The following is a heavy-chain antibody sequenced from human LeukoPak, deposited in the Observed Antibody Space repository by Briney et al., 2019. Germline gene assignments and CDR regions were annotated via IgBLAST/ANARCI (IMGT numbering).Heavy chain of an antibody. J-gene: IGHJ4*02. CDR1: GYTFPSYF. CDR3: ARTAARRFDY. CDR2: INPTGGST. V-gene: IGHV1-46*01. Sequence: GASVKVSCKASGYTFPSYFMHWVRQAPGQGLEWMGIINPTGGSTTYAQKFQGRVTMTRDTSTSTVYMELSSLRSDDTAVYYYARTAARRFDYRGQGTLVTVSS. D-gene: IGHD6-6*01.